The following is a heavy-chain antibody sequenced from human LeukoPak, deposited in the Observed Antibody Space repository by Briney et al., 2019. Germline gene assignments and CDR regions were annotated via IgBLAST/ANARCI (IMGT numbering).Heavy chain of an antibody. J-gene: IGHJ4*02. CDR3: ARGHWGLDS. CDR1: GFTFSDHY. Sequence: PGGSLRLSCAASGFTFSDHYMSWIRQAPGKGLEWVSYISHTGTTMYYADSVKGRFTLSRDNARNSLYLQMNSLRAEDTAVYYCARGHWGLDSWGQGTLVSVSS. V-gene: IGHV3-11*04. D-gene: IGHD7-27*01. CDR2: ISHTGTTM.